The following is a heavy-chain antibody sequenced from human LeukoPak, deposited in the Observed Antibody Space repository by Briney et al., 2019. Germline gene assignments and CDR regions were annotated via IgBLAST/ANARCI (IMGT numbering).Heavy chain of an antibody. CDR2: IYYSGST. CDR1: GGSISGSSYY. J-gene: IGHJ3*02. Sequence: SETLSLTCTVSGGSISGSSYYWGWIRQPPGKGLEWIGSIYYSGSTYFNPSLKSRVTISVDTSKNQFSLKLSSVTAADTAVYYCARGPNYDYVWGSRNAFDIWGQGTMVTVSS. D-gene: IGHD3-16*01. V-gene: IGHV4-39*07. CDR3: ARGPNYDYVWGSRNAFDI.